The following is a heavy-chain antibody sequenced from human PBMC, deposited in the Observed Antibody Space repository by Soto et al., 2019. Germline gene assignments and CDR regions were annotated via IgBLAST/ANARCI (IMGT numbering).Heavy chain of an antibody. D-gene: IGHD3-22*01. CDR3: AKGDSSSYYGDH. CDR2: ITGGGIA. CDR1: GFTFSAYA. V-gene: IGHV3-23*01. J-gene: IGHJ4*02. Sequence: EVEVLESGGGLVQTGGSLRLSCEASGFTFSAYAMGWARQAPGKGLEWVSGITGGGIAFYADAVKGRFTLSRDNSRNTVYLQMNRLRVEDTATYYCAKGDSSSYYGDHWGQGTLVTVSS.